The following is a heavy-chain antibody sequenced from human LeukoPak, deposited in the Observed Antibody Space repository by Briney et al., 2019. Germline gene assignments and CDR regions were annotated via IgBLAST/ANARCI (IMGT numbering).Heavy chain of an antibody. J-gene: IGHJ4*02. V-gene: IGHV3-30-3*01. CDR1: GFTFSSYA. CDR3: ARGATVVTADY. D-gene: IGHD4-23*01. Sequence: GGSLRLSCAASGFTFSSYALHWVRQAPGKGLEWVAVISYDGSNKYYADSVKGRFTISRDNSKNTLYLQMNSLRAEDTAVYYCARGATVVTADYWGQGTLVTVSS. CDR2: ISYDGSNK.